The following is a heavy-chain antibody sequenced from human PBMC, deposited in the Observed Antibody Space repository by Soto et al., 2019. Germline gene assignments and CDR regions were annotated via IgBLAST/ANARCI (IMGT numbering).Heavy chain of an antibody. D-gene: IGHD4-17*01. CDR2: IYYSGST. J-gene: IGHJ5*02. Sequence: SETLSLTCTVSGGSISSGVYYWSWIRQHPGKGLEWIGYIYYSGSTYYNPSLKSRVTISVDTSKNQFSLKLSSVTAADTAVYYCASTTVTTLGVSWFDPWGQGTLVTVS. V-gene: IGHV4-31*03. CDR3: ASTTVTTLGVSWFDP. CDR1: GGSISSGVYY.